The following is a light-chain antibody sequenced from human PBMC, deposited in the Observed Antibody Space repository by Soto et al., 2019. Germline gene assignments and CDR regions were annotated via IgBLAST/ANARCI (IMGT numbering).Light chain of an antibody. CDR3: QQRSTWPQIT. CDR2: DAS. CDR1: QSVSSY. J-gene: IGKJ5*01. Sequence: EIVLTQSPATLSLSPGERATLSCRASQSVSSYLAWYQQKPGQAPRFLIYDASNRATGIPARFSGSGSGTDFTLTISSLEPEDFAVYYCQQRSTWPQITFGLGTRLEIK. V-gene: IGKV3-11*01.